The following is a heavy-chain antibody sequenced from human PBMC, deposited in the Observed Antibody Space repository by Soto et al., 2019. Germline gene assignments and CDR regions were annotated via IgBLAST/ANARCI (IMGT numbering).Heavy chain of an antibody. CDR2: INPSGGST. V-gene: IGHV1-46*01. J-gene: IGHJ5*02. CDR1: GGTFSSYT. Sequence: ASVKVSCKASGGTFSSYTISWVRQAPGQGLEWMGIINPSGGSTSYAQKFQGRVTMTRDTSTSTVYMELSSLRSEDTAVYYCARDGTVVGFDPWGQGTLVTVSS. D-gene: IGHD2-15*01. CDR3: ARDGTVVGFDP.